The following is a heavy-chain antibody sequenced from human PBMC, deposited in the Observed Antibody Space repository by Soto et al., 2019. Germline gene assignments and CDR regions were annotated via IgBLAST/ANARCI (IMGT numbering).Heavy chain of an antibody. V-gene: IGHV1-18*01. CDR1: GSTFTIYG. J-gene: IGHJ4*02. CDR2: ISGYNGNT. D-gene: IGHD2-21*02. CDR3: ARVGTNGGNYFDY. Sequence: ASVKVSCKASGSTFTIYGITWVRQAPGQGLEWMGWISGYNGNTNYAQKLQGRVTMTTDTSTSTVYMEVGSLRSDDTAVYYCARVGTNGGNYFDYWGQGTLVTVSS.